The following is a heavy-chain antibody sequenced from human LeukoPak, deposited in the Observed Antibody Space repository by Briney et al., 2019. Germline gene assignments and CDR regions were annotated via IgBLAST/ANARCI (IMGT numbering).Heavy chain of an antibody. V-gene: IGHV3-9*01. J-gene: IGHJ2*01. D-gene: IGHD3-10*01. Sequence: GRSLRLSCAASGFTFDDYAMHWVRHAPGKGLEWVPGISWNSGSIGYADSVKGRFTISRDNAKNSLYLQMNSLRAEDTALYYCAKDIFGVRDWYFDLWGRGTLVTVSS. CDR3: AKDIFGVRDWYFDL. CDR1: GFTFDDYA. CDR2: ISWNSGSI.